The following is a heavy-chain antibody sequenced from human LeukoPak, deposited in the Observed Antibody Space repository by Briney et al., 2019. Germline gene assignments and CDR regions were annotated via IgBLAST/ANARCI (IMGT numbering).Heavy chain of an antibody. D-gene: IGHD3-3*01. J-gene: IGHJ4*02. CDR1: GYTLSELS. CDR3: PSSGVEEWQGLHF. Sequence: VASVKVSCKVSGYTLSELSMHWVRQSPGKGLEWMGGFDVAETDTIYAQKFQGRVTMTEDTSTDTAYMELNSLSSEDTAVYYCPSSGVEEWQGLHFWGQGTLVTVSS. V-gene: IGHV1-24*01. CDR2: FDVAETDT.